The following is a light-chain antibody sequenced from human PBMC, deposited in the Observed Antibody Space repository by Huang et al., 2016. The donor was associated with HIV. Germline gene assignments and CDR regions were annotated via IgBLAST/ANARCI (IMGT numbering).Light chain of an antibody. CDR1: QSITTY. CDR3: QQSHTAPWT. CDR2: GAS. V-gene: IGKV1-39*01. Sequence: DIQMTQSPSSLSACVGDRVTITCRASQSITTYLNWYQQRPGEAPRLLLYGASTLQRGVPSRFGGGGSGTHFTLTITGLRPEDFASYFCQQSHTAPWTFGQGTRV. J-gene: IGKJ1*01.